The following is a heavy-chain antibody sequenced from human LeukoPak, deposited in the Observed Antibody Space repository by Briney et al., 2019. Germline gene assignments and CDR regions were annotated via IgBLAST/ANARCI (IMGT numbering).Heavy chain of an antibody. CDR1: GYTFTGYY. V-gene: IGHV1-2*02. Sequence: GSVKVSCKASGYTFTGYYMHWVRQAPGQGLEWMGWISPNSGDTNYAQKFQGRVTMTRDTSISTAYMELSRLRSEDTAVYYCARLPYDILTGYHFDYWGQGTLVTVSS. CDR2: ISPNSGDT. D-gene: IGHD3-9*01. CDR3: ARLPYDILTGYHFDY. J-gene: IGHJ4*02.